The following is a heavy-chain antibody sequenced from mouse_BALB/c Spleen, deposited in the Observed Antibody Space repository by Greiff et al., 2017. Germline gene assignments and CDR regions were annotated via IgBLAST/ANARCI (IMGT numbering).Heavy chain of an antibody. CDR2: INPSTGYT. V-gene: IGHV1-7*01. D-gene: IGHD1-1*01. CDR3: ARAGNFDY. Sequence: QVQLQQSGAELAKPGASVTMSCKASGYTFTSYWMHWVKQRPGQGLEWIGYINPSTGYTEYNQKFKDKATLTADKSSSTAYMPLSSLTSEDSAVYDCARAGNFDYWGQGTTRTVSS. CDR1: GYTFTSYW. J-gene: IGHJ2*01.